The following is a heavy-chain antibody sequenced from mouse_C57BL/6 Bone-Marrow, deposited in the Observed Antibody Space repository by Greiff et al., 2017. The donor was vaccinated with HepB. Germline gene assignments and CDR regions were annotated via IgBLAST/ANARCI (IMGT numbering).Heavy chain of an antibody. D-gene: IGHD2-3*01. CDR2: ISYDGSN. CDR1: GYSITSGYY. CDR3: ARGLIYDGYYVDY. Sequence: ESGPGLVKPSQSLSLTCSVTGYSITSGYYWNWIRQFPGNKLEWMGYISYDGSNNYNPSLKNRISITRDTSKNQFFLKLNSVTTEDTATYYCARGLIYDGYYVDYWGQGTTLTVSS. V-gene: IGHV3-6*01. J-gene: IGHJ2*01.